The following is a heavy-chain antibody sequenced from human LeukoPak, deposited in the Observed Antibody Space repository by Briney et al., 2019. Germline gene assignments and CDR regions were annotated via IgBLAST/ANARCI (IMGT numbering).Heavy chain of an antibody. D-gene: IGHD6-13*01. V-gene: IGHV5-51*01. CDR3: ARRDAGLAFDY. Sequence: GASMKISCKGSGYTFTSYWIAWVRQMPGKDLEWMGIIYPGDSDTRYSPSFQGQVTISADKSITTAYLQWSSLKASDTAMYYCARRDAGLAFDYWGQGTLVTVSS. J-gene: IGHJ4*02. CDR2: IYPGDSDT. CDR1: GYTFTSYW.